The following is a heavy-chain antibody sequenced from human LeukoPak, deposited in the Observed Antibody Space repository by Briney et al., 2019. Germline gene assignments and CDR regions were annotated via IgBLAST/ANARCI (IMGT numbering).Heavy chain of an antibody. CDR3: ARLDDSSGCYPNYFDY. V-gene: IGHV5-51*01. CDR1: GYSFTSYW. CDR2: IYPGDSDT. Sequence: GESLKISCKGSGYSFTSYWIGWVRQMPGKGLEWMGIIYPGDSDTRYSPSFQGQVTISADKSISTAYLQWSSLKASDTAMYYCARLDDSSGCYPNYFDYWGQGTLVTVSS. J-gene: IGHJ4*02. D-gene: IGHD3-22*01.